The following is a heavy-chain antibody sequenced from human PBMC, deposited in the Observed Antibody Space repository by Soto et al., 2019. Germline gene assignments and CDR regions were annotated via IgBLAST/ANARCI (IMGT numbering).Heavy chain of an antibody. CDR1: GGSISSSDW. Sequence: QVQLQESGPGLVKPSGTLSLTCAVSGGSISSSDWWSWVRQPPGKGLEWIGEIFHSGSTNYNPSLKSRVTMSVDKSKNQFSLKLSSVTAADTAMYYCARVPSSWGWFDPWGQGTLVTVSS. V-gene: IGHV4-4*02. D-gene: IGHD3-16*01. CDR3: ARVPSSWGWFDP. J-gene: IGHJ5*02. CDR2: IFHSGST.